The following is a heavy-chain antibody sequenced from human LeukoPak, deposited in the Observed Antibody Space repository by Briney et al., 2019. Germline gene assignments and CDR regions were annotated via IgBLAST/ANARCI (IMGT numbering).Heavy chain of an antibody. CDR2: IYYSGST. Sequence: SEILSLTCTVSGGSISSYYWSWIRQPPGKGLEWIGYIYYSGSTNYNPSLKSRVTISVDTSKNQFSLKLSSVTAADTAVYYCARERDSFTPYAFDIWGQGTMVTVSS. CDR3: ARERDSFTPYAFDI. V-gene: IGHV4-59*01. D-gene: IGHD3-3*01. J-gene: IGHJ3*02. CDR1: GGSISSYY.